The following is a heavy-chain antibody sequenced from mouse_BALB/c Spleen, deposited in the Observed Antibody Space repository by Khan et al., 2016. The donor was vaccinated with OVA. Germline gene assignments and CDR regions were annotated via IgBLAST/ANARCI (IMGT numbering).Heavy chain of an antibody. V-gene: IGHV1S34*01. D-gene: IGHD4-1*01. Sequence: LVKTGASVKISCKASGYSFTGYYMHWVKQSHGKSLEWIGYISCYKGATSYNQKFKGKATFTVDTSSSTAYMQFNSLTSEASAVYYCARPQLTGRGYYFDYWGQGTTLTVSS. CDR2: ISCYKGAT. CDR3: ARPQLTGRGYYFDY. J-gene: IGHJ2*01. CDR1: GYSFTGYY.